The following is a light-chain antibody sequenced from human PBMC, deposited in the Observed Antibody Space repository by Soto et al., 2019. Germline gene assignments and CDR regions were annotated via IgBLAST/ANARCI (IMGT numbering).Light chain of an antibody. J-gene: IGKJ5*01. CDR2: DTS. V-gene: IGKV3-15*01. Sequence: EIVMTQSPATLSVSPGKGAALSCRASQSVGSELAWYRQTPGQSPSLLIYDTSTMATGVPARFSGSGSGTEFTLTITSRQSEDFAVYYCHQYNTWPLTFGQGTRLEI. CDR1: QSVGSE. CDR3: HQYNTWPLT.